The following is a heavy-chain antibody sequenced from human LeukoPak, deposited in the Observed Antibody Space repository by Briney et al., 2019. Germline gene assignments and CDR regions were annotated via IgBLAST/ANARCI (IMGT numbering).Heavy chain of an antibody. CDR2: ISSSGSTI. D-gene: IGHD3-10*01. CDR1: GFTFSSYS. CDR3: ARAVRGATDY. V-gene: IGHV3-48*04. J-gene: IGHJ4*02. Sequence: PGGSLRLSCAASGFTFSSYSMTWVHQAPGKGLEWVSYISSSGSTIYYADSVKGRFTISRDNAKNSLYLQMNSLRAEDTAVYYCARAVRGATDYWGQGTLVTVSS.